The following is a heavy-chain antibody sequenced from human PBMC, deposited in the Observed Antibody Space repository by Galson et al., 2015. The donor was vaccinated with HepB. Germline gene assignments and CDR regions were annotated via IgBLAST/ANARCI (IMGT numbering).Heavy chain of an antibody. V-gene: IGHV1-3*01. CDR3: ARDTSSGYDDAFDF. Sequence: SVKVSCKASGYIFTTYAMHWVRQAPGQGLEWMGWINAGNGNTKYSQKFQGRVTITRDTSASTAYMELSSLRSEDTAVYYCARDTSSGYDDAFDFWGQGTLVTVSS. D-gene: IGHD3-22*01. CDR1: GYIFTTYA. J-gene: IGHJ4*02. CDR2: INAGNGNT.